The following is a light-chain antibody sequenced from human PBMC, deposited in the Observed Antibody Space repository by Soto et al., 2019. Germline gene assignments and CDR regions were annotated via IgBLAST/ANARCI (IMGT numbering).Light chain of an antibody. CDR1: NSDVGGYKY. CDR3: VSYTSTTTLV. V-gene: IGLV2-14*03. Sequence: QSALTQPASVSGSPGQSITISCTGTNSDVGGYKYVSWYQHQPGKAPKLMFYGVDNRPSGVSNRFSASKSGNTASLTISGLQADDEAEYYCVSYTSTTTLVFGGGTKVTVL. J-gene: IGLJ2*01. CDR2: GVD.